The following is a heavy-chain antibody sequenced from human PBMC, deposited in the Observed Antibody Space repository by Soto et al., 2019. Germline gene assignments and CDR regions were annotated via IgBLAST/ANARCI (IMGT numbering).Heavy chain of an antibody. CDR2: IYPGDSDT. D-gene: IGHD2-21*01. CDR3: ARGIVVVNNTNAFDI. Sequence: PGESLKISCKGSGYSFSTYWIGWVRQMPGKGLEWMGIIYPGDSDTRYSPSFQGQVTISADKSISTAYLQWSSLKASDTAMYFCARGIVVVNNTNAFDIWGQGTMVTVS. J-gene: IGHJ3*02. CDR1: GYSFSTYW. V-gene: IGHV5-51*01.